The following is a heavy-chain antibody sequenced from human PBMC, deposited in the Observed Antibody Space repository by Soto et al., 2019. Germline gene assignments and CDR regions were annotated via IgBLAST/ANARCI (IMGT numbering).Heavy chain of an antibody. D-gene: IGHD1-1*01. CDR1: TYSISSGFF. Sequence: PSETLSLTCSVSTYSISSGFFWGWIRQPPGKGLEWIGSIFYTGDTYYNPSLKSRITMSVDTSRNQFSLKLTSLTAADTAVYYCARDTNSLDPWGQGILVTV. V-gene: IGHV4-38-2*02. J-gene: IGHJ5*02. CDR2: IFYTGDT. CDR3: ARDTNSLDP.